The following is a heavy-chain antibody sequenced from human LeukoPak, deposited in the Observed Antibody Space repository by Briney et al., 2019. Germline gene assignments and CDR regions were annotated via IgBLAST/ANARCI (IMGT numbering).Heavy chain of an antibody. Sequence: GSLRLSCAASGFTFRSYAMSWVRQPPGKGLEWIGSISGSTYYNPSLRRRVTISVDTSKYQFSLKLSSVTAADTAIYYCARSGGYCGSTTCHVDYFDLWGRGTLVTVSS. CDR3: ARSGGYCGSTTCHVDYFDL. CDR2: ISGST. J-gene: IGHJ2*01. V-gene: IGHV4-38-2*01. D-gene: IGHD2-2*01. CDR1: GFTFRSYA.